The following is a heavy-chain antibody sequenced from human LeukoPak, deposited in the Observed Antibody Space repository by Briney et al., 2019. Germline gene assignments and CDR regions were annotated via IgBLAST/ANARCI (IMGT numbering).Heavy chain of an antibody. J-gene: IGHJ6*02. Sequence: SETLSLTCTVSSGSISSTSYYWGWIRQPPGMGLEWIGSMYYSGSTYYNPSLKSRVTISVDTSKSQFSLKLSSVTAADTAVYYCARDRPLDSRGYYGMDVWGQGTTVTVSS. D-gene: IGHD3-22*01. CDR2: MYYSGST. V-gene: IGHV4-39*07. CDR1: SGSISSTSYY. CDR3: ARDRPLDSRGYYGMDV.